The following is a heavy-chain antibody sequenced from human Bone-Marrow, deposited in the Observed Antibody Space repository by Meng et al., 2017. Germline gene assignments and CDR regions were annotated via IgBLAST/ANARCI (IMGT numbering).Heavy chain of an antibody. CDR1: GFTFSSYD. CDR2: IGTAGDT. D-gene: IGHD4-17*01. J-gene: IGHJ6*02. CDR3: ATATVTTLDSYGMDV. Sequence: GESLKISCAASGFTFSSYDMHWVRQATGKGLEWVSAIGTAGDTYYPGSVKGRFTISRDNAKNSLYLQMNSLRAEDTALYYCATATVTTLDSYGMDVWGQGTTVTVSS. V-gene: IGHV3-13*01.